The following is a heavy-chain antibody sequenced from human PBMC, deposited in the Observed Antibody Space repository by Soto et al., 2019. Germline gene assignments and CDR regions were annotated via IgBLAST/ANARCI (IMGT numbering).Heavy chain of an antibody. J-gene: IGHJ6*02. CDR3: AKAPNSRTTVTTKYYDYGMDV. D-gene: IGHD4-17*01. CDR1: GFTFDDYA. V-gene: IGHV3-43*02. Sequence: GGSLRLSCAASGFTFDDYAMHWVRQAPGKGLEWVSLISGDGGSTYYADSVKGRFTISRDNSKNSLYRQMNSLRTEDTALYSCAKAPNSRTTVTTKYYDYGMDVWGQGTTVTVSS. CDR2: ISGDGGST.